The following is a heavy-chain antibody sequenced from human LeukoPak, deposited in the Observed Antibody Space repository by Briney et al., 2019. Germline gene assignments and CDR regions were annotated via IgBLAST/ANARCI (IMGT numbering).Heavy chain of an antibody. CDR2: IIPIFGTA. D-gene: IGHD2-2*03. V-gene: IGHV1-69*01. J-gene: IGHJ6*02. CDR1: VGTFSSYA. Sequence: GSSVKVSCKASVGTFSSYAISWVRQAPGQGLEWMGGIIPIFGTANYAQKFQGRVTITADESTSTAYMELSSLRSEDTAVYYCARVDIVVVPAATDYYYGMDVWGQGTTVTVSS. CDR3: ARVDIVVVPAATDYYYGMDV.